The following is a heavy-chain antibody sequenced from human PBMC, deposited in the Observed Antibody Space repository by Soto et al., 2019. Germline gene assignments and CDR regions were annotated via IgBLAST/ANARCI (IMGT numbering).Heavy chain of an antibody. Sequence: PGGSLRLSCAASGFTFRSYAMSWVRQAPGKGLEWVSAISGSGGSTYYADSVKGRFTISRDNSKNTLYLQMNSLRAEDTAVYYCAKDRPFAYYYYYMDVWGKGTTVTVSS. J-gene: IGHJ6*03. CDR1: GFTFRSYA. CDR2: ISGSGGST. CDR3: AKDRPFAYYYYYMDV. D-gene: IGHD6-6*01. V-gene: IGHV3-23*01.